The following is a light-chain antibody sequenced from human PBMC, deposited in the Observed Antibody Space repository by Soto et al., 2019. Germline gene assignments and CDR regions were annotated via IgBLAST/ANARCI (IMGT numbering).Light chain of an antibody. CDR1: QSVSSY. J-gene: IGKJ4*01. V-gene: IGKV3-11*01. CDR2: DAS. CDR3: QQRSNWPSSLT. Sequence: EIVLTQSPATLSLSPGERATLSCRASQSVSSYLAWYQQKPGQAPRLLIYDASNRATGIPARFSGSGSGTDFTLTISSPEPEDFAVYYCQQRSNWPSSLTFGGGTKVEIK.